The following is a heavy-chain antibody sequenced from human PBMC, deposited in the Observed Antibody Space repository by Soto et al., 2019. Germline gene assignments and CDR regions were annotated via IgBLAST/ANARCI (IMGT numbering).Heavy chain of an antibody. CDR2: ISYDGTST. J-gene: IGHJ4*02. Sequence: QVQLVESGGGVVQPGRSLRLSCAASGFTFSDYAMHWVRQAPGKGLEWMAFISYDGTSTFYADSVGGRFSISRDNSKNTVYLQMNSLRPEDTAVYYCARERDRFDDWGQGSLVTVSS. V-gene: IGHV3-30-3*01. CDR3: ARERDRFDD. CDR1: GFTFSDYA.